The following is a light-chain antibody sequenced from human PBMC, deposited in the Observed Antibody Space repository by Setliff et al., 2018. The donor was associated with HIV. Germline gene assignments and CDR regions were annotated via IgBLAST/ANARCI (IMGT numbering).Light chain of an antibody. Sequence: QSALTQPASVSGSPGQSITISCTGTRSDVGGYDYVSWYQHHPGKAPKLIIYNVNKRPSGVSNRLSGSKSGNTASLTISGLQAEDEADYYCCSYTSISTYVFGTGTKVTVL. CDR2: NVN. CDR3: CSYTSISTYV. V-gene: IGLV2-14*03. CDR1: RSDVGGYDY. J-gene: IGLJ1*01.